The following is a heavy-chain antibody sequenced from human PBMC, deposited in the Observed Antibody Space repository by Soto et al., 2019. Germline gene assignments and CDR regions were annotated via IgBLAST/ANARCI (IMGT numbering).Heavy chain of an antibody. CDR2: ISSSGSTI. D-gene: IGHD6-6*01. V-gene: IGHV3-11*01. CDR3: ARPPEGYSSSLVWSWFDP. J-gene: IGHJ5*02. CDR1: GFTFSDYY. Sequence: QVQLVESGGGLVNPEGSLRLSFAASGFTFSDYYMSWIRQAPGKGLEWVSYISSSGSTIYYADSVKGRFTISRDNAKNSLYLQMNSLRAEDTAVYYCARPPEGYSSSLVWSWFDPWGQGTLVTVSS.